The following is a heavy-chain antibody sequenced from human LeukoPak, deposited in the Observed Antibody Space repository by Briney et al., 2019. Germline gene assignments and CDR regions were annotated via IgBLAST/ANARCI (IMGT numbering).Heavy chain of an antibody. V-gene: IGHV1-69*05. J-gene: IGHJ5*02. CDR1: GGTSSSYA. Sequence: GASVKVSSTASGGTSSSYAISWVRQAPRQGLEWMGRIIPILGTANYAQKFQGRVTITTDEYPSTASMEMRRPRSADTTAYICWIDIDRSSGHYRQRNWFDPWGQGTLVTASS. D-gene: IGHD3-22*01. CDR3: WIDIDRSSGHYRQRNWFDP. CDR2: IIPILGTA.